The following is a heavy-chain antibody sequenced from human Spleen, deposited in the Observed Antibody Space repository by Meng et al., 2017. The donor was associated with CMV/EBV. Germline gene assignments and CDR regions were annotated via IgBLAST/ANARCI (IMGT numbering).Heavy chain of an antibody. Sequence: ASVKVSCKASGYTFTGYYMHWVRQAPGQGLEWMGWINPNNGDTNYAQKFQGRVTMTRDTSTSTAYMEVSRLRSDDTAVYYCARVDIIIPAVLVPMYYYYGMDVWGHGTTVTVSS. J-gene: IGHJ6*02. V-gene: IGHV1-2*02. D-gene: IGHD3-3*01. CDR3: ARVDIIIPAVLVPMYYYYGMDV. CDR1: GYTFTGYY. CDR2: INPNNGDT.